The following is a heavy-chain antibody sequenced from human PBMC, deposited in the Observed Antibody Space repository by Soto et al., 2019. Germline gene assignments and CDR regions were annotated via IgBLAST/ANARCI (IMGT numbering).Heavy chain of an antibody. CDR2: INANSGDT. V-gene: IGHV1-2*02. CDR3: ARGGALDGTSPPFNH. CDR1: GYTFSGHY. D-gene: IGHD6-19*01. J-gene: IGHJ4*02. Sequence: QVQLVQSGAEVKKPGASVRVSCKASGYTFSGHYMHWIRQAPGQGPEWLGWINANSGDTDRAPKFQDRLTMTRDTSISTAYMELSRLRSDDPAVYYGARGGALDGTSPPFNHWGQGPLVTVSS.